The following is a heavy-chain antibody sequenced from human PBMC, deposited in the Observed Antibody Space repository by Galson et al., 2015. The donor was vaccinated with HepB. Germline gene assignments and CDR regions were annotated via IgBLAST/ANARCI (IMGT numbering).Heavy chain of an antibody. D-gene: IGHD6-13*01. CDR3: AKQQQLVGLGWLSQYYFDY. CDR2: ISGSGGST. CDR1: GFTFSSYA. V-gene: IGHV3-23*01. Sequence: SLRLSCAASGFTFSSYAMSWVRQAPGKGLEWVSAISGSGGSTYYADSVKGRFTISRDNSKNTLYLQMNSLRAEDTAVYYCAKQQQLVGLGWLSQYYFDYWGQGTLVTVSS. J-gene: IGHJ4*02.